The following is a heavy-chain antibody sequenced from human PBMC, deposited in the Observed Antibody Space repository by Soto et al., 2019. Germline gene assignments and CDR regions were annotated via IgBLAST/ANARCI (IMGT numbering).Heavy chain of an antibody. D-gene: IGHD4-17*01. CDR3: ARGYGGLT. CDR1: GSTFSSHW. J-gene: IGHJ3*01. Sequence: EVQLVESGGGLVQPGGSLTLSCGDSGSTFSSHWMSWIRQAPGKGPEWVANIKPDGSEKNYVDSVKGRFTISRDNARNALLLQMNSLRVEDTALYYCARGYGGLTWGQGTMVIVSS. V-gene: IGHV3-7*04. CDR2: IKPDGSEK.